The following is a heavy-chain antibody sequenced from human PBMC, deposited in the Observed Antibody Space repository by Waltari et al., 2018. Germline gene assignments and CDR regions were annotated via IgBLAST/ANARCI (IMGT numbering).Heavy chain of an antibody. CDR2: IVHYVSLK. CDR1: GFYFSSYG. V-gene: IGHV3-30*18. J-gene: IGHJ5*01. CDR3: AKENNDLLCDS. D-gene: IGHD2-15*01. Sequence: QVQLEESGGGVVQPGRSLRLSCAASGFYFSSYGMHWVRQAPGKGLEWVAVIVHYVSLKYYADSVRGRFTISRDNSKNTLFLEMNSLRGEDTAVYYCAKENNDLLCDSWGQGTQVTVSS.